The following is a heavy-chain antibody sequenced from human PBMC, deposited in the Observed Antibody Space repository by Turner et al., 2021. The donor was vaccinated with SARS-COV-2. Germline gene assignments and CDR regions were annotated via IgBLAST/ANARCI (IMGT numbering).Heavy chain of an antibody. CDR1: GIIVSSNY. CDR3: ARDLMEVGGMDV. V-gene: IGHV3-66*01. D-gene: IGHD3-3*01. J-gene: IGHJ6*02. Sequence: EVQLVESGGGLVQPGGSLRLSCAASGIIVSSNYMSWVRQAPGKGLEWVSVIYSGGSTYYADSVKGRFTISRDNSKNTLYLQMNSLRAEDTAVYYCARDLMEVGGMDVWGQGTTVTVSS. CDR2: IYSGGST.